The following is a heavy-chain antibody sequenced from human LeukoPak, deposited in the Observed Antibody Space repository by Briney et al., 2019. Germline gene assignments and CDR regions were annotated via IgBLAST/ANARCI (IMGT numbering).Heavy chain of an antibody. CDR2: IRYDGNNK. CDR1: GFTFSSYG. Sequence: GGSLRLSCAASGFTFSSYGMHWVRQAPGKGLEWVAFIRYDGNNKYYADSVKGRFTISRDNSKNTLYLQMNSLRAEDTAVYYCAKVQHSGSYYVFDYWGQGTLVTVSP. D-gene: IGHD1-26*01. V-gene: IGHV3-30*02. CDR3: AKVQHSGSYYVFDY. J-gene: IGHJ4*02.